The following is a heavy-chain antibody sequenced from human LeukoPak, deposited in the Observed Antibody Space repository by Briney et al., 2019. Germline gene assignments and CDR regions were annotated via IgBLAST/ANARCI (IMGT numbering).Heavy chain of an antibody. V-gene: IGHV4-59*01. J-gene: IGHJ4*02. Sequence: SETLSLTCTVSGGSISSYYWSWLRQPPGKGLEWIGYIYYSGSTNYNPSLKSRVTISVDTSKNQFSLKLTSVTAADTAVYYCARAGSSSTSWILDYWGQGTLATVSS. CDR2: IYYSGST. CDR1: GGSISSYY. CDR3: ARAGSSSTSWILDY. D-gene: IGHD2-2*01.